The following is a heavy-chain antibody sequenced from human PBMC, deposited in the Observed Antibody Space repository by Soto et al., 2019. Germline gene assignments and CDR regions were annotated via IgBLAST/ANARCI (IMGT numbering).Heavy chain of an antibody. V-gene: IGHV4-39*01. Sequence: PSETLSLTCTVSGGSISSSSYYWGWIRQPPGKGLEWIGSIYYSGSTYYNPSLKGRVTISVDTSKNQFSLKLSSVTAADTAVYYCAGHRRYCTNGVCYWPDYWGQGTLVTVSS. CDR3: AGHRRYCTNGVCYWPDY. J-gene: IGHJ4*02. D-gene: IGHD2-8*01. CDR2: IYYSGST. CDR1: GGSISSSSYY.